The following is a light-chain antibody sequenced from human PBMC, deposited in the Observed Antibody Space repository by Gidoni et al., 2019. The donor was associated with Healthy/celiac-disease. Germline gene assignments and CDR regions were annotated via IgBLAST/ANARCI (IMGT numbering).Light chain of an antibody. Sequence: VLTQSPGTLSLSPGESATLSCRASSSVTSSYLAWYQQKPGQAPRLLIYGASSMATGIPDRFSGSGSGTDFTLTISRLEPEDFAVYYCQQYGSSSWTFXXXTKVEIK. V-gene: IGKV3-20*01. CDR3: QQYGSSSWT. CDR1: SSVTSSY. J-gene: IGKJ1*01. CDR2: GAS.